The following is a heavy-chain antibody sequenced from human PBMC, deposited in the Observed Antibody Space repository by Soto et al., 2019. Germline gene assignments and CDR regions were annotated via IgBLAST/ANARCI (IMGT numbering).Heavy chain of an antibody. J-gene: IGHJ4*02. Sequence: PGGSLGLSCVASGFTFSTYAMSWVRQAPGKGLEWVSAISASGSSTYYADSGKGRFTISRDNSKNTLYLQMNSLRAEDTAVYYCAKGPYYYDGSGPSLRYFDCWGQGTLVAVSS. V-gene: IGHV3-23*01. CDR2: ISASGSST. CDR1: GFTFSTYA. CDR3: AKGPYYYDGSGPSLRYFDC. D-gene: IGHD3-22*01.